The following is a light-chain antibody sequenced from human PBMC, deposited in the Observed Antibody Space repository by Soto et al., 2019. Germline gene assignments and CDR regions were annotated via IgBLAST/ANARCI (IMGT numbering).Light chain of an antibody. CDR1: QSVSSNY. J-gene: IGKJ1*01. V-gene: IGKV3-20*01. CDR2: GAS. CDR3: QQYGSSPPT. Sequence: EIVLTQSPGTLSLSPGERATLSCRANQSVSSNYLAWYQQKPGQAPRLLIYGASSRAIDIPNGFSGSGSGTDFTLTITRLEPEDFAVYYCQQYGSSPPTFGQGTKVEI.